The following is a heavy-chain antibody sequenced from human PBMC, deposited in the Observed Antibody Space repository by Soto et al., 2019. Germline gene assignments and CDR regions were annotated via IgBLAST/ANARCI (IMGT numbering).Heavy chain of an antibody. V-gene: IGHV4-30-4*01. Sequence: SETLSLTCTVSGGSISSGDYYWSWIRQPPGKGLEWIGYIYYSGSTYYNPSLKSRVTISVDTSKNQFSLKLSSVTAADTAVYYCARGPTYYDSSGYVDPWGQGTLVTVS. CDR3: ARGPTYYDSSGYVDP. CDR1: GGSISSGDYY. CDR2: IYYSGST. J-gene: IGHJ5*02. D-gene: IGHD3-22*01.